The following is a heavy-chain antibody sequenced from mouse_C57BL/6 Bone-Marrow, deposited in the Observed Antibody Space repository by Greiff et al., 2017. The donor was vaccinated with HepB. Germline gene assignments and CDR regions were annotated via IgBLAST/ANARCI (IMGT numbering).Heavy chain of an antibody. J-gene: IGHJ2*01. D-gene: IGHD5-1*01. V-gene: IGHV1-63*01. CDR3: ARSWSTYYFDY. CDR1: GYTFTNYW. Sequence: VQLQQSGAELVRPGTSVKMSCKASGYTFTNYWIGWAKQRPGHGLEWIGDIYPGGGYTNYNEKFKGKATLTADKSSSKAYMQFSSLTSEDSAIYYCARSWSTYYFDYWGQGTTLTVSS. CDR2: IYPGGGYT.